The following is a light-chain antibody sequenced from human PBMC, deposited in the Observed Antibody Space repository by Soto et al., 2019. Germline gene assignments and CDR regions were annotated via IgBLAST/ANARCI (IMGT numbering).Light chain of an antibody. Sequence: EIVLTQSPGTLSLSPGERATLSCRASQSVSSSYLAWYQQKPGQAPRQLIYGASSRATGIPDRFRGSGSGTLSTLTLTTQEPEGFALHYRQNWRPSFGRGTRVEIK. CDR1: QSVSSSY. V-gene: IGKV3-20*01. CDR2: GAS. CDR3: QNWRPS. J-gene: IGKJ4*01.